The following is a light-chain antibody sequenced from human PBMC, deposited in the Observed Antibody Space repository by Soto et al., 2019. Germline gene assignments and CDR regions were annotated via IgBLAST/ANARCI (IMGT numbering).Light chain of an antibody. J-gene: IGLJ3*02. CDR3: AAWDDSLSGVV. V-gene: IGLV1-47*01. CDR1: FSNIGSNF. CDR2: RNN. Sequence: QSVLTQPPSASGTPGQTVTISCSGRFSNIGSNFIYWYQQLPGTAPKLLIYRNNERPSGVPDRFSASKSGTSASLAISGLRSEDEAEYHCAAWDDSLSGVVFCGGTKLTVL.